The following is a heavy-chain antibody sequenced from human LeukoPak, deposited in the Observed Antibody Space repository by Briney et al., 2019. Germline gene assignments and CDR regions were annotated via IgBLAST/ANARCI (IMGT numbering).Heavy chain of an antibody. Sequence: GGPLRLSCAASGFTFDDYAMHWVRQAPGKGLEWVSGISWNSGSIGYADSMKGRFTISRDNAKNSLYLQMNSLRAEDTALYYCAKGGFGELFDPDFDYWGQGTLVTVSS. D-gene: IGHD3-10*01. CDR1: GFTFDDYA. CDR2: ISWNSGSI. J-gene: IGHJ4*02. V-gene: IGHV3-9*01. CDR3: AKGGFGELFDPDFDY.